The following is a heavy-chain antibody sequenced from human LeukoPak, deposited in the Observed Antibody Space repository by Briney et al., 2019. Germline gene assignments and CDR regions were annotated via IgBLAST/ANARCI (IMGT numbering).Heavy chain of an antibody. D-gene: IGHD4-17*01. CDR3: AREGLRYYYYGMDV. CDR2: IYYSGST. J-gene: IGHJ6*02. V-gene: IGHV4-59*01. CDR1: GGSISSYY. Sequence: PSETLPLTCTVSGGSISSYYWSWIRQPPGKGLEWIGYIYYSGSTNYNPSLKSRVTISVDTSKNQFSLKLSSVTAADTAVYYCAREGLRYYYYGMDVWGQGTTVTVSS.